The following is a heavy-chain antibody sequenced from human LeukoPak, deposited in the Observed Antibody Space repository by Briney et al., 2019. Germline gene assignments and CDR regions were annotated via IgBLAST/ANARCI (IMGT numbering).Heavy chain of an antibody. Sequence: GASVKVSCKASGGTFSSYAISWVRQAPGQGLEWMGGISPIFGTANYAQKFQGRVTITADKSTSTAYMELSSLRSEDTAVYYCARDFRMIVDRVGWYFDLWAVAPWSLSPQ. D-gene: IGHD3-22*01. J-gene: IGHJ2*01. CDR1: GGTFSSYA. CDR2: ISPIFGTA. CDR3: ARDFRMIVDRVGWYFDL. V-gene: IGHV1-69*06.